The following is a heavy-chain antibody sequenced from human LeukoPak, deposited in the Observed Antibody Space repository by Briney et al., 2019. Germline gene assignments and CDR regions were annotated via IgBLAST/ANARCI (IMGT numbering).Heavy chain of an antibody. D-gene: IGHD1-26*01. CDR1: RGTFSSYT. V-gene: IGHV1-69*02. J-gene: IGHJ4*02. Sequence: GASVKVSCKASRGTFSSYTISWVRQAPGPGLEWMGRIIPILGIANYAQKFQGRVTITAEKSTSTAYMELSSLRSEDTAVYYCATRGILIVGATTPFDYWGQGTLVTVSS. CDR2: IIPILGIA. CDR3: ATRGILIVGATTPFDY.